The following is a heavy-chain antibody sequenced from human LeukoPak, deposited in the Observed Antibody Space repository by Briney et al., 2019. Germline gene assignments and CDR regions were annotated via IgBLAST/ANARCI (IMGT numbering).Heavy chain of an antibody. D-gene: IGHD1-1*01. Sequence: SQTLSLTCTVSGGSISSGGYYWSWIRQHPGKGLEWIGYIYYSGSTYYNPSLKSRVTISVDTSKNQFSLKLSSVTAADTAVYYCARDWGQLELFGMDVWGQGTTVTVSS. CDR3: ARDWGQLELFGMDV. V-gene: IGHV4-31*03. CDR1: GGSISSGGYY. J-gene: IGHJ6*02. CDR2: IYYSGST.